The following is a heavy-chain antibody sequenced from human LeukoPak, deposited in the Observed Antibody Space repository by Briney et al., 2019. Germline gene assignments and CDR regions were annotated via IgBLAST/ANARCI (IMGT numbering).Heavy chain of an antibody. CDR1: GFTFSSSA. CDR3: AKDSAKKYDDY. J-gene: IGHJ4*02. V-gene: IGHV3-23*01. CDR2: ISGSDGSA. D-gene: IGHD2/OR15-2a*01. Sequence: GGSLRLSCAASGFTFSSSAMSWVRLAPGKGLEWVSGISGSDGSAYYADSVKGRFTISRDNSKNTLFLQMNSLRAEDTAVYYCAKDSAKKYDDYWGQGTLVTVSS.